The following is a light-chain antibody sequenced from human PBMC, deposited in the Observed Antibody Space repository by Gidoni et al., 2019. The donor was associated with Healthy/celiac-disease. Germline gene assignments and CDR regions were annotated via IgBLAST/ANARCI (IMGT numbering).Light chain of an antibody. CDR3: SSYTSSSTVV. Sequence: QSALTQPAYVSGTPGQAITISCTGTSSDVACYNYVSWYQQHTGRATKLIIYEVSNRPSGVSNRFSGSKSGNTASLTISGLQAEDEADYYCSSYTSSSTVVFGGGTKLTVL. CDR2: EVS. J-gene: IGLJ2*01. V-gene: IGLV2-14*01. CDR1: SSDVACYNY.